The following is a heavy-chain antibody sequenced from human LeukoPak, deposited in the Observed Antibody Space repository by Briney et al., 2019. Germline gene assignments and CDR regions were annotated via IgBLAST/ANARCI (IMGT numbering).Heavy chain of an antibody. CDR1: GGTFSSYA. D-gene: IGHD5-24*01. V-gene: IGHV1-69*01. CDR3: ARDRDGYKNNWFDP. J-gene: IGHJ5*02. Sequence: GASVKVSCKASGGTFSSYAIRWVRQAPGQGLEWMGGIIPIFGTANYAQKFQGRVTITADESTSTAYMELSSLRSEDTAVYYCARDRDGYKNNWFDPWGQGTLVTVSS. CDR2: IIPIFGTA.